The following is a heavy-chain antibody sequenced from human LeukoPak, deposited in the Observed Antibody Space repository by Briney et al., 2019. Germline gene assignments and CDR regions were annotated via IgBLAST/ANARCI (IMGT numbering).Heavy chain of an antibody. Sequence: PGGSLRLSCAASGFTFSSYAMSWVRQAPGKGLEWVSAISGSGDNTYYGDSVKGRFTISRDNSKNTLYLQMNSLRAEDTAVYYCAKDAATAVVGIFDYWGQGALVTVSS. V-gene: IGHV3-23*01. D-gene: IGHD6-19*01. CDR3: AKDAATAVVGIFDY. J-gene: IGHJ4*02. CDR1: GFTFSSYA. CDR2: ISGSGDNT.